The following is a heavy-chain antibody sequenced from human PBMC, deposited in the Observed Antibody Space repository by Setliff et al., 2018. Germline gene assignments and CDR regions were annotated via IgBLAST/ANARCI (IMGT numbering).Heavy chain of an antibody. J-gene: IGHJ4*02. CDR3: ARENMAKNFWGEHSDY. V-gene: IGHV1-46*01. D-gene: IGHD3-3*01. CDR2: INPSDGST. CDR1: GYTFTGYY. Sequence: GASVKVSCKASGYTFTGYYMHWVRQAPGQGLEWIGVINPSDGSTTYAQKFQGRVTMTRDTSTNTVYMPLSSLRSEDTAVYYCARENMAKNFWGEHSDYWGQGTLVTVSS.